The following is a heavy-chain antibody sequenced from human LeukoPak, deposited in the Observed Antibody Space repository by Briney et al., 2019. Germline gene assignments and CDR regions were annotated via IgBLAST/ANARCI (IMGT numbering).Heavy chain of an antibody. Sequence: GGSLRLSCAASGFTFDDYAMHWVRQAPGKGLEWVSGISWNSGSIGYADSVEGRFTISRDNAKNSLYLQMNSLRAEDTAVYYCARTIAARLAFDIWGQGTMVTVSS. CDR3: ARTIAARLAFDI. J-gene: IGHJ3*02. V-gene: IGHV3-9*01. CDR1: GFTFDDYA. D-gene: IGHD6-13*01. CDR2: ISWNSGSI.